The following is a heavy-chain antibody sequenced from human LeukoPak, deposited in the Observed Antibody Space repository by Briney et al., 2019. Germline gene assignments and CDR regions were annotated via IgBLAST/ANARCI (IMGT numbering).Heavy chain of an antibody. CDR3: AREHLGVAAADY. Sequence: GGSLRLSCAASGFTFSDHYMDWVRQAPGKGLEWVSYISNSGSIIHYADSLKGRFTISRDNAKNSVYLQMNSLRAEDTAVYYCAREHLGVAAADYWGQGTLVTVSS. V-gene: IGHV3-11*04. J-gene: IGHJ4*02. CDR1: GFTFSDHY. D-gene: IGHD6-19*01. CDR2: ISNSGSII.